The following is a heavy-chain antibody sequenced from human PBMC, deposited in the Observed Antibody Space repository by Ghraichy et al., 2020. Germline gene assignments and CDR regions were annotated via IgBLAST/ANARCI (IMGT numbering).Heavy chain of an antibody. CDR2: ISAYNGNT. CDR1: GYTFTSYG. V-gene: IGHV1-18*01. J-gene: IGHJ6*02. Sequence: ASVKVSCKASGYTFTSYGISWVRQAPGQGLEWMGWISAYNGNTNYAQKLQGRVTMTTDTSTSTAYMELRSLRSDDTAVYYCARHLRARGWYVLGYGMDVWGQGTTVTVSS. CDR3: ARHLRARGWYVLGYGMDV. D-gene: IGHD6-19*01.